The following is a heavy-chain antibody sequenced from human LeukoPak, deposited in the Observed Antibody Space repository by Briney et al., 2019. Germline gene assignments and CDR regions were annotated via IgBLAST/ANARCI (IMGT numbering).Heavy chain of an antibody. CDR2: IRYDGSDK. J-gene: IGHJ6*02. CDR3: AKDLGSEATGYFEDYHYYGMDV. D-gene: IGHD3-9*01. CDR1: GFPFGSYG. V-gene: IGHV3-30*02. Sequence: PGGSLRLSCAASGFPFGSYGVHWVRQAPGKGLEWMAFIRYDGSDKYYADSVKGRVTISRDNSKNTLYLQLNGLRGEDTAVYYCAKDLGSEATGYFEDYHYYGMDVWGQGTTVTVSS.